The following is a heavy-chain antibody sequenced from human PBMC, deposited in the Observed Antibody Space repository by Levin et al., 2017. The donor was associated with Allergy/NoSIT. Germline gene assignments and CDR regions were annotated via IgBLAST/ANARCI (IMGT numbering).Heavy chain of an antibody. CDR1: CGSIRSYY. Sequence: SQTLSLTCTVSCGSIRSYYWSWIRQPPGKGLEWIGYIYYSGSTNYNPSLKSRVTISVDTSKNQFSLKLSSVTAADTAVYYCARDKLLSTYGSGSYSYYDDYYMDVWGKGTTVTVSS. CDR3: ARDKLLSTYGSGSYSYYDDYYMDV. V-gene: IGHV4-59*01. CDR2: IYYSGST. J-gene: IGHJ6*03. D-gene: IGHD3-10*01.